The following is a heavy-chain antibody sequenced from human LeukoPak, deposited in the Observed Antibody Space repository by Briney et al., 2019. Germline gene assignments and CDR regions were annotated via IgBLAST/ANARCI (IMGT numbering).Heavy chain of an antibody. CDR3: AGTRSSSWFRYYYYGMDV. V-gene: IGHV4-30-4*01. CDR1: GCSISSGDYY. J-gene: IGHJ6*02. CDR2: IYYSGST. D-gene: IGHD6-13*01. Sequence: PSETLSLTCTVSGCSISSGDYYWSWIRQPPGKGLEWIGYIYYSGSTYYNPSLKSRVTISVDTSKNQFSLKLSSVTAADTAVYYCAGTRSSSWFRYYYYGMDVWGQGTTVTVSS.